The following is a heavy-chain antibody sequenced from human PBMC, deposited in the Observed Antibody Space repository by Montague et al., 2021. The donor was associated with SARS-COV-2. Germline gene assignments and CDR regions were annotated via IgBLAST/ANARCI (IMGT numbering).Heavy chain of an antibody. V-gene: IGHV4-34*01. J-gene: IGHJ3*02. D-gene: IGHD2-21*02. CDR2: VNQSGTT. Sequence: SETLSLTCALSGGSFSNYYWSWIRQPPGKGLEWIGEVNQSGTTIYNPSVKSGVTISEDTSKNQFYLRLNSVTAADTAVYYCARGRQPVVVTGAGPAGRAFDIWGQGTMVTVSS. CDR1: GGSFSNYY. CDR3: ARGRQPVVVTGAGPAGRAFDI.